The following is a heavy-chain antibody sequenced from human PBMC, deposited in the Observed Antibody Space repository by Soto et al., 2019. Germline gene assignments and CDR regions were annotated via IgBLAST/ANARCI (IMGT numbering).Heavy chain of an antibody. CDR2: ISSSGSTI. D-gene: IGHD6-13*01. Sequence: PWVSLRLSCAASGFPFSSYEMNWVRKAPGKGLEWVSYISSSGSTIYYADSVKGRFTISRDNAKNSLYLQMNSLRAEDTAVYYCARCFGSSWYYYGMDVWGQGTTVTVSS. CDR1: GFPFSSYE. J-gene: IGHJ6*02. CDR3: ARCFGSSWYYYGMDV. V-gene: IGHV3-48*03.